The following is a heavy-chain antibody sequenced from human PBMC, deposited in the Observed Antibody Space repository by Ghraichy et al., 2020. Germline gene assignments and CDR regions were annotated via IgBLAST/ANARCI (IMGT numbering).Heavy chain of an antibody. J-gene: IGHJ5*02. V-gene: IGHV4-4*07. D-gene: IGHD6-13*01. CDR3: ARDWYSSSWYYAVEGGFDP. Sequence: SETLSLTCTVSGGSISSYYWSWIRQPAGKGLEWIGRIYTSGSTNYNPSLKSRVTMSVDTSKNQFSLKLSSVTAADTAVYYCARDWYSSSWYYAVEGGFDPWGQGTLVTVSS. CDR1: GGSISSYY. CDR2: IYTSGST.